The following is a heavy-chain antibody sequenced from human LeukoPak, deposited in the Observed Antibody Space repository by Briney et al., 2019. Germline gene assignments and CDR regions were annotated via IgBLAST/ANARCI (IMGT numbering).Heavy chain of an antibody. CDR2: ISGSGGST. J-gene: IGHJ4*02. D-gene: IGHD5-24*01. CDR3: ANVGRDGYNPFIDY. V-gene: IGHV3-23*01. CDR1: GFTFSSYA. Sequence: GGSLRLSCAASGFTFSSYAMSWVRQAPGKGLEWVSAISGSGGSTYYADSVKGRFTISRDNSKNTLYLQMNSLRAEDTAVYYCANVGRDGYNPFIDYWGQGTLVTVSS.